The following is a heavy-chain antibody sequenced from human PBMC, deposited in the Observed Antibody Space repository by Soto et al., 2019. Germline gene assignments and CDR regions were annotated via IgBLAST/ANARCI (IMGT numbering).Heavy chain of an antibody. D-gene: IGHD3-10*01. CDR3: AGRYGSGSYPQPTYYYYGMDV. CDR1: GGSISSYY. CDR2: IYYSGST. V-gene: IGHV4-59*12. J-gene: IGHJ6*02. Sequence: PSETLSLTCTVSGGSISSYYWSWIRQPPGKGLEWIGYIYYSGSTNYNPSLKSRVTISVDKSKNQFSLKLSSVTAADTAVYYCAGRYGSGSYPQPTYYYYGMDVWGQGTTVTVSS.